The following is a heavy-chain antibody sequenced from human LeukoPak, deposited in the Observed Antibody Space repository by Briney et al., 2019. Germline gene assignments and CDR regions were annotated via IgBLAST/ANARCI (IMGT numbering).Heavy chain of an antibody. CDR1: GFTFSGYA. D-gene: IGHD6-13*01. V-gene: IGHV3-23*01. Sequence: EGSLRLSCAASGFTFSGYAMSWVRQAPGKGLEWVSGISAGGGSTYYADSVKGRFTISRDDSKNTLYLQMNSLRVDDTAVYYCAKAYGYSNRGIDYWGQGTLVTVSS. J-gene: IGHJ4*02. CDR3: AKAYGYSNRGIDY. CDR2: ISAGGGST.